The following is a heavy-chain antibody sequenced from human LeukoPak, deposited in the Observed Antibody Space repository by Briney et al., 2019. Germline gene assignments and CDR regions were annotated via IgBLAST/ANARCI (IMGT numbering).Heavy chain of an antibody. CDR2: INHSGRT. V-gene: IGHV4-34*01. CDR3: ARGHLTGKVKIDF. Sequence: SETLSLTCGVYGVSITNYYWAFIRQPPGKGLEWIGEINHSGRTNYNPSLKSRVSISVDTSKNQFSLNLASVTAADTALYYCARGHLTGKVKIDFWGQGTLVTVAS. CDR1: GVSITNYY. D-gene: IGHD3-9*01. J-gene: IGHJ4*02.